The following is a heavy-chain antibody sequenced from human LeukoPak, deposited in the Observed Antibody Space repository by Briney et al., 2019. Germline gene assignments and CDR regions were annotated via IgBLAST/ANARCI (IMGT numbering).Heavy chain of an antibody. CDR3: ARASRRVPGWFDP. D-gene: IGHD3-10*01. CDR1: GGTFSSYA. Sequence: ASVKVSCKASGGTFSSYAISWVRQAPGQGLEWMGGIIPIFGTANYAQKFQGRVTITTDESTSTAYMELRSLRSDDTAVYYCARASRRVPGWFDPWGQGTLVTVSS. J-gene: IGHJ5*02. V-gene: IGHV1-69*05. CDR2: IIPIFGTA.